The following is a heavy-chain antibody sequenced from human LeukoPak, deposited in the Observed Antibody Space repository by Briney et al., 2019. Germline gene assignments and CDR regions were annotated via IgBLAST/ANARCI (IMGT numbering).Heavy chain of an antibody. CDR1: GYTFTSYD. CDR3: ATVAYSGYDFGY. J-gene: IGHJ4*02. Sequence: ASVKVSCKASGYTFTSYDINWVRQATGQGLEWMGWMNPNSGNTGYAQKFQGRVTMTRNTYISTAYMELSSLGSEDTAVYYCATVAYSGYDFGYWGQGTLVTVSS. V-gene: IGHV1-8*01. D-gene: IGHD5-12*01. CDR2: MNPNSGNT.